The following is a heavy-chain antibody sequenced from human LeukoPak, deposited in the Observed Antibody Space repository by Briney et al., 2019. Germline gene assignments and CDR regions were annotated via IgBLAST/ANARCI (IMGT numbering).Heavy chain of an antibody. D-gene: IGHD1-14*01. V-gene: IGHV4-4*07. CDR1: GGSISGYY. J-gene: IGHJ4*02. CDR2: IYSSGDT. Sequence: PSETLSLTCTVSGGSISGYYWTWIRQPAGKGLEWIGRIYSSGDTNYNPSLKSRVTISVDTSKNQFSLKLSSVTAADTAVYYCAGMRITTPTVRTLDYWGQGTLVTVSS. CDR3: AGMRITTPTVRTLDY.